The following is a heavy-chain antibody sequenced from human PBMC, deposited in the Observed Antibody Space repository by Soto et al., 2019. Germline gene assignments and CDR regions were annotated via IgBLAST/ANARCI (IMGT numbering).Heavy chain of an antibody. V-gene: IGHV4-34*01. CDR2: INHSGST. Sequence: QVQLQQWGAGLLKPSETLSLTCAVYGGSFSGYYWTWIRQPPGTGLGWIGEINHSGSTNYNPSLKSRVTISVDTSKNQFSLKLTSGTAADKTVYYCARDKITGLFDYWGQGTLVTVSS. CDR1: GGSFSGYY. CDR3: ARDKITGLFDY. J-gene: IGHJ4*02. D-gene: IGHD2-8*02.